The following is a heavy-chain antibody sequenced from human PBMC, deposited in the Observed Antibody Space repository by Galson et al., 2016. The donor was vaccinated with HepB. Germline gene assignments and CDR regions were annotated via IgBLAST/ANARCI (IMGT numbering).Heavy chain of an antibody. CDR1: GFTFSNGW. V-gene: IGHV3-15*07. Sequence: SLRLSCAASGFTFSNGWMNWVRQAPGKGLEWVGRIKSKVDGGAADYAAPVKGRFTISGDDSKNTLYLQMTGLKTEDTAVYYCTTVLSTASMSGWYDWGFDSWGQGTLVTVSS. CDR3: TTVLSTASMSGWYDWGFDS. J-gene: IGHJ4*02. D-gene: IGHD6-19*01. CDR2: IKSKVDGGAA.